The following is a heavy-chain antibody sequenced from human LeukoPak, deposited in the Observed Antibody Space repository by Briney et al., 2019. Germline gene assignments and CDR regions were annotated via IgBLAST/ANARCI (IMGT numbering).Heavy chain of an antibody. CDR2: VHHSGSN. CDR3: ARQVSGRFGTDELDV. CDR1: SHSISSGYY. J-gene: IGHJ3*01. V-gene: IGHV4-38-2*01. D-gene: IGHD3-10*01. Sequence: TPSETLSLXCDVSSHSISSGYYWGLIRQPPGKGLEWIGSVHHSGSNQYNPSLKSRVTISIDTSKNQFSLKVKSVTVADTAVYYCARQVSGRFGTDELDVWGQGTMVTVSS.